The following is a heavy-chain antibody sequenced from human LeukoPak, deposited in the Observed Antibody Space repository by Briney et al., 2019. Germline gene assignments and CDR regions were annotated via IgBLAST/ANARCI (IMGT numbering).Heavy chain of an antibody. Sequence: GGSLRLSCAASGFTFSSYAMSWVRQAPGKGLEWVSAISGSGGSTYYADSVKGRFTMSRDNSKNTLYPQMNSLRAEDTAVYYCARGGDRSFDYWGQGTLVTVSS. CDR2: ISGSGGST. J-gene: IGHJ4*02. CDR1: GFTFSSYA. CDR3: ARGGDRSFDY. V-gene: IGHV3-23*01. D-gene: IGHD3-10*01.